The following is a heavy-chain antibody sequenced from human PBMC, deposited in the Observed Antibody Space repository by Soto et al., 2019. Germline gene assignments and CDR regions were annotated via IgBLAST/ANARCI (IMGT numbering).Heavy chain of an antibody. CDR1: GFTFSSYA. CDR3: ANPRVAQLLSPVLRGGYYMDV. D-gene: IGHD2-2*01. J-gene: IGHJ6*03. V-gene: IGHV3-23*01. Sequence: GGSLRLSCAASGFTFSSYAMSWVRQAPGKGLEWVSAISGSGGSTYYADSVKGRFTISRDNSKNTLYLQMNSLRAEDTAVYYCANPRVAQLLSPVLRGGYYMDVWGKGTTVTVSS. CDR2: ISGSGGST.